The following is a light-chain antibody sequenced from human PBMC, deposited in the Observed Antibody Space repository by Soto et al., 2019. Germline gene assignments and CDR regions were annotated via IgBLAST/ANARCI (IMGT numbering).Light chain of an antibody. Sequence: DIQLTQSPSSLSASVGDRLTITCRANQSISAYLSWDQQSPGKAAKLLMYAASNLQSGVPSRFSGSCSGTDFTLTITSLRPEDFATYYCQQTYSSPYSFGQGTKVEIK. CDR3: QQTYSSPYS. CDR1: QSISAY. V-gene: IGKV1-39*01. CDR2: AAS. J-gene: IGKJ2*03.